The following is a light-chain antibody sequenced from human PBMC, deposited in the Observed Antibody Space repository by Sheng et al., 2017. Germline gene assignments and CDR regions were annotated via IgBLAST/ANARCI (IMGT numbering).Light chain of an antibody. V-gene: IGLV3-10*01. Sequence: SSDLTQPPSVSVSPGQTARITCSADLLPNEYAYWYQQKSGQAPVLVIYESIKRPSGIPERFSGSSSGTMATLTISGAQVDDEADYYCYSKDNSGERWMFGGGTKLTVL. CDR2: ESI. CDR1: LLPNEY. CDR3: YSKDNSGERWM. J-gene: IGLJ3*02.